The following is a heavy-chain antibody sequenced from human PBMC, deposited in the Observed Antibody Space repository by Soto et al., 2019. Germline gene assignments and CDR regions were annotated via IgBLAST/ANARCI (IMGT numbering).Heavy chain of an antibody. V-gene: IGHV3-53*01. CDR1: DLSVRAAY. CDR2: LLSGGAT. Sequence: PGGSLRLSCAASDLSVRAAYMAWVRQAPGKGLEWVSVLLSGGATYYADSVKGRFTISRDISENTVYLQMRSPRVEDTAVYYCARWPLLLVSTANYGMDVWGHGTTVTVSS. D-gene: IGHD2-8*02. CDR3: ARWPLLLVSTANYGMDV. J-gene: IGHJ6*02.